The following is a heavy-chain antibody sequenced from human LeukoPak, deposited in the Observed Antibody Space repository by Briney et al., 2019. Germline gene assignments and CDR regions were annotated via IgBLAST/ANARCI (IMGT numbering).Heavy chain of an antibody. J-gene: IGHJ4*02. D-gene: IGHD5-18*01. CDR1: GGSISSYY. CDR3: AASYGLPYYFDY. Sequence: SETLSLTCTVSGGSISSYYWTWIRQPAGKGLEWIGRIYTSGSTNYNPSLKSRVTISVDTSKNQFSLKLSSVTAADTAVYYCAASYGLPYYFDYWDQGTLVTVSS. V-gene: IGHV4-4*07. CDR2: IYTSGST.